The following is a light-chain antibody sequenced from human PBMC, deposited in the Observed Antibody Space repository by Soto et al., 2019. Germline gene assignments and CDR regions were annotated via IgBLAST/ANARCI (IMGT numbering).Light chain of an antibody. Sequence: EIVMTQSPATLSVSPGDSAMLSCRASQSVSSNLAWYQQKPGQAPRLLINGASTRATGIPARFSGSGSGTEFTLTISSLQSEDFAVYYCQQYNNRPPGWTFGQGTKVDIK. V-gene: IGKV3D-15*01. CDR3: QQYNNRPPGWT. J-gene: IGKJ1*01. CDR2: GAS. CDR1: QSVSSN.